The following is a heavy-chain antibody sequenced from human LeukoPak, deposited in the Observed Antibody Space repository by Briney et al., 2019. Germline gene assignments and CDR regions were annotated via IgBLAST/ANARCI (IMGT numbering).Heavy chain of an antibody. CDR2: ISSSSSI. D-gene: IGHD3-10*01. V-gene: IGHV3-21*01. Sequence: GSLRLSCAASGFTFSTYSMNWVRQAPGKGLEWVSSISSSSSIYYADSVKGRFTISRDNAKNSLYLQMNSLRAEDTAVYYCAREDYYGSGSPWYFDLWGRGTLVTVSS. CDR3: AREDYYGSGSPWYFDL. J-gene: IGHJ2*01. CDR1: GFTFSTYS.